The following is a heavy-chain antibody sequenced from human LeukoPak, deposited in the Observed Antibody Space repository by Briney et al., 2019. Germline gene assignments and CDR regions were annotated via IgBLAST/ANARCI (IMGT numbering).Heavy chain of an antibody. CDR1: GGSISSYY. J-gene: IGHJ3*01. D-gene: IGHD3-16*01. Sequence: SETLSLTCTVSGGSISSYYWSWIRQPPGKGLEWLGYIYYSGTTYYNPSLKSRVTISVDTSKNQFSLKLNSVTAADTAVYYCARGLPGRDAFDVWGQGTVVTVSS. CDR2: IYYSGTT. CDR3: ARGLPGRDAFDV. V-gene: IGHV4-59*08.